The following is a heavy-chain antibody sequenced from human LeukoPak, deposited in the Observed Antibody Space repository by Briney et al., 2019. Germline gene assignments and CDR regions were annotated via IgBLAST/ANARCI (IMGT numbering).Heavy chain of an antibody. CDR1: GFTFSSYG. D-gene: IGHD1-7*01. Sequence: GGSLRLSCAASGFTFSSYGMHWVRQAPGKGLEWVAFIRYDGSNKYYADSVKGRFTIPRDNSKNTLYLQMNSLRAEDTAVYYCAKDRPVAGTTRVGGHGLPGSWGQGTLVTVSS. J-gene: IGHJ5*02. V-gene: IGHV3-30*02. CDR2: IRYDGSNK. CDR3: AKDRPVAGTTRVGGHGLPGS.